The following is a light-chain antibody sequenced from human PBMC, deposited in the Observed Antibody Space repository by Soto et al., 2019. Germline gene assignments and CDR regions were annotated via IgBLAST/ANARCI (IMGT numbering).Light chain of an antibody. V-gene: IGLV7-43*01. CDR2: STS. CDR1: TGAVTSGYY. Sequence: QAVVTQEPSLTGSPGGTVTLTCASSTGAVTSGYYPNWFQQKPGQAPRALIYSTSNNHSWTPARFSGSLLGGKAALTLSGVQPEDEAEYYCLLYYGGAQLVFGGGTKLTVL. CDR3: LLYYGGAQLV. J-gene: IGLJ3*02.